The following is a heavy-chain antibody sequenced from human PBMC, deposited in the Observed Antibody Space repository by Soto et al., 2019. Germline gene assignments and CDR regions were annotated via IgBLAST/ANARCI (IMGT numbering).Heavy chain of an antibody. J-gene: IGHJ4*02. Sequence: PGGSLRLSGGSSGFTVSSYAMSLLRQAPGKGLEWVSAISGSGGSTYYADSVKGRFTISRDNSKNTLYLQMNSQRAEDTAVYSFAQEIGVVVPAAGSFDYGGQGT. D-gene: IGHD2-2*01. CDR3: AQEIGVVVPAAGSFDY. CDR2: ISGSGGST. CDR1: GFTVSSYA. V-gene: IGHV3-23*01.